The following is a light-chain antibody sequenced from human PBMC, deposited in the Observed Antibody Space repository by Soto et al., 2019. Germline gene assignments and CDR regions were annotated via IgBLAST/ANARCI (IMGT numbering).Light chain of an antibody. V-gene: IGKV3-11*01. J-gene: IGKJ5*01. CDR3: QQRSNWPIT. CDR1: QSVSGY. CDR2: DAS. Sequence: EIVLTQSPATLSLSPGEGATLSCRASQSVSGYLAWYQQKPGQAPRLLIHDASNRAPGIPARFSGSGSGTDFTLTISSLEPEDFAVYYCQQRSNWPITFGQGTRLEIK.